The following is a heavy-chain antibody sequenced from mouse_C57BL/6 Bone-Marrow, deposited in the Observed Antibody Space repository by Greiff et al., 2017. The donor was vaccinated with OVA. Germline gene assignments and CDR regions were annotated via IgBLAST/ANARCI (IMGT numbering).Heavy chain of an antibody. J-gene: IGHJ2*01. CDR2: INPNNGGT. V-gene: IGHV1-18*01. CDR3: ARRRTITTVVAKDYFDY. CDR1: GYTFTDYN. D-gene: IGHD1-1*01. Sequence: EVQLQQSGPELVKPGASVKIPCKASGYTFTDYNMDWVKQSHGKSLEWIGDINPNNGGTIYNQKFKGKATLTVDKSSSTAYMELRSLTSEDTAVYYCARRRTITTVVAKDYFDYWGQGTTLTVSS.